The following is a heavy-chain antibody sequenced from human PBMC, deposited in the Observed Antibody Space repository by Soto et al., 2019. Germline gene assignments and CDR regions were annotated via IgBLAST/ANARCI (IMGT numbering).Heavy chain of an antibody. Sequence: PGGSLRLSCAASGFTFSSYWMHWVRQAPGKGLVWVSRINSDGSSTSYADSVKGRFTISRDNAKNTLYLQMNSLRAEDTAVYYCARDDLAVAGTFNGMDVWGQGTTVTAP. V-gene: IGHV3-74*01. CDR2: INSDGSST. D-gene: IGHD6-19*01. J-gene: IGHJ6*02. CDR1: GFTFSSYW. CDR3: ARDDLAVAGTFNGMDV.